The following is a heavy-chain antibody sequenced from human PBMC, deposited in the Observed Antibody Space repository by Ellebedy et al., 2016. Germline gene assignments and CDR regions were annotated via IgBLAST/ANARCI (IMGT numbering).Heavy chain of an antibody. V-gene: IGHV3-21*01. CDR2: ISGSGSYI. CDR3: ARETSSVGATRKGYFEL. J-gene: IGHJ2*01. Sequence: GESLKISXAASGFTFSSYSMSWVRQAPGKGLEWVSSISGSGSYIYYADSVKGRFTISRDYAKNSLYLQMNSLRAEDTAVYYCARETSSVGATRKGYFELWGRGTLVTVSS. D-gene: IGHD1-26*01. CDR1: GFTFSSYS.